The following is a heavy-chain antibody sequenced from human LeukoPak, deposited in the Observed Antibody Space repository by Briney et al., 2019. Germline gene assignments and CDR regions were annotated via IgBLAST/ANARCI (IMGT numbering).Heavy chain of an antibody. CDR3: ARVLRWNYVEDAFDI. CDR1: GYTFTSYA. D-gene: IGHD1-7*01. V-gene: IGHV1-18*01. Sequence: ASVKVSCKASGYTFTSYAMHWVRQAPGQRLEWMGWISAYNGNTNYAQNLQGRVTMTTDTSTSTAYMELRSLRSDDTAVYYCARVLRWNYVEDAFDIWGQGTMVTVSS. J-gene: IGHJ3*02. CDR2: ISAYNGNT.